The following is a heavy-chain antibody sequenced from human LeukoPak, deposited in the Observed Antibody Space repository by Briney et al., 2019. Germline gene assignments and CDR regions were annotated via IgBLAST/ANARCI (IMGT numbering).Heavy chain of an antibody. D-gene: IGHD1-26*01. CDR3: ARRRHQVGDFDFDY. J-gene: IGHJ4*02. CDR2: IYPGDSDT. Sequence: GESLKISCKGSGYSFTSYWIGCERQMPGMCLQQIQSIYPGDSDTRYSPSSQGQVTISAYKSISTAYLQWSSLKASDPAMYYCARRRHQVGDFDFDYWGQGTLVTVSS. CDR1: GYSFTSYW. V-gene: IGHV5-51*01.